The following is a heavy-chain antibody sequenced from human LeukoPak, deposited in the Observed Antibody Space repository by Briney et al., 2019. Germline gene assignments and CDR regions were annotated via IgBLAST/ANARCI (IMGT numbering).Heavy chain of an antibody. CDR3: ARDIVSGSGSLDY. Sequence: GGSLRLSCAASRFSFSNYWMHWVRQAPGKGPVWASRVKSDGSNPRYADSVKGRFTVSRDNAENMLYLQMNTLGAEDTAVYYCARDIVSGSGSLDYWGQGTLVTVSS. J-gene: IGHJ4*02. V-gene: IGHV3-74*01. D-gene: IGHD3-10*01. CDR2: VKSDGSNP. CDR1: RFSFSNYW.